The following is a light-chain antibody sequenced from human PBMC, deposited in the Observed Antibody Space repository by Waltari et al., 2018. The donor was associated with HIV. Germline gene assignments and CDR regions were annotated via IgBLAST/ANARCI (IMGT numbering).Light chain of an antibody. CDR1: QSISRY. J-gene: IGKJ1*01. CDR2: AAS. CDR3: QQSYGTPRT. V-gene: IGKV1-39*01. Sequence: DIQMTQSTPSLSASVGARVTITCRESQSISRYLKWYKQKPGKGPKLLIYAASSLQSVVPSRCNVSGAEADITLSIRSVQTEDIVAFYCQQSYGTPRTFGQGTKVEIK.